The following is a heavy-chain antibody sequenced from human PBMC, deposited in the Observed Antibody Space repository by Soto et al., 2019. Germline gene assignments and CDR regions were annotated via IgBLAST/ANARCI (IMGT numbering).Heavy chain of an antibody. V-gene: IGHV1-2*04. D-gene: IGHD6-6*01. CDR1: GYTFTGYY. Sequence: ASVKVSCKASGYTFTGYYMHWVRQAPGQGLEWKGWINPNSGGTNYAQKFQGWVTMTRDTSISTAYMELSRLRSDDTAVYYCARGSSTYYYYGMDVWGQGTTVTVSS. J-gene: IGHJ6*02. CDR2: INPNSGGT. CDR3: ARGSSTYYYYGMDV.